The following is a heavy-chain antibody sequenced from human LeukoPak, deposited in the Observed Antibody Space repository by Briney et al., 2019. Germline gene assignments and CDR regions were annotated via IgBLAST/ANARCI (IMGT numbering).Heavy chain of an antibody. V-gene: IGHV3-73*01. J-gene: IGHJ4*02. D-gene: IGHD3-16*02. CDR1: GFTFSSYS. CDR2: IRSKANSYAT. CDR3: STFGGVIVISY. Sequence: GGSLRLSCAASGFTFSSYSMNWVRQASGKGLEWVGRIRSKANSYATAYAASVKGRFTISRDDSKNTAYLQMNSLKTEDTAVYYCSTFGGVIVISYWGQGTLVTVSS.